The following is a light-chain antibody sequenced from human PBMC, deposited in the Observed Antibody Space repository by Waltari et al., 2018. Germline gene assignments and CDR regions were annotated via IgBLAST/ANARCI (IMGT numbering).Light chain of an antibody. CDR3: LLSYSGARSGV. V-gene: IGLV7-46*01. CDR1: TGAVTSGHY. Sequence: QAVVTQEPSLTVSPGGTVTPTCGPSTGAVTSGHYPYWFQQKPGQAPRTLIYDTSNKHSWTPARFSGSLLGGKAALTLSGAQPEDEAEYYCLLSYSGARSGVFGGGTKLTVL. J-gene: IGLJ2*01. CDR2: DTS.